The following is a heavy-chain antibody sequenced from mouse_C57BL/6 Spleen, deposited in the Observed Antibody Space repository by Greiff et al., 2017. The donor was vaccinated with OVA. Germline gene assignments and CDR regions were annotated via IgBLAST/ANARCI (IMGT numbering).Heavy chain of an antibody. V-gene: IGHV1-82*01. CDR3: AREGTTVVATGDYFDY. Sequence: QVQLQQSGPELVKPGASVKISCKASGYAFSSSWMNWVKQRPGKGLEWIGRIYPGDGDTNYNGKFKGKATLTADKSSSTAYMQLSSLTSEDSAVYFCAREGTTVVATGDYFDYWGQGTTLTVSS. CDR1: GYAFSSSW. CDR2: IYPGDGDT. D-gene: IGHD1-1*01. J-gene: IGHJ2*01.